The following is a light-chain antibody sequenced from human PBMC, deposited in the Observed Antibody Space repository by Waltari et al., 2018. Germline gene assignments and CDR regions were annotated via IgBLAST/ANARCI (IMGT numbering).Light chain of an antibody. Sequence: QSALTQPPSASGSPGQSVTISCTGTSSDVGAYNYVSWYQQYPDKAPNLMICEVIKRPSGVSNRFSGSKSGNTASLTISGLQAEDEADYYCCSYAGSGTYVFGTGTKVTVL. CDR3: CSYAGSGTYV. CDR1: SSDVGAYNY. CDR2: EVI. J-gene: IGLJ1*01. V-gene: IGLV2-23*02.